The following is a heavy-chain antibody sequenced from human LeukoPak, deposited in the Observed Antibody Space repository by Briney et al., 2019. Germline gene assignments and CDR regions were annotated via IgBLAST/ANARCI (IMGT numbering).Heavy chain of an antibody. J-gene: IGHJ5*02. CDR2: MNPNSGNT. D-gene: IGHD4-17*01. CDR3: ARTVPYTGYFDP. CDR1: GYTFTSYD. V-gene: IGHV1-8*01. Sequence: WASVKVSCKASGYTFTSYDFNWVRQATGQGLEWMGWMNPNSGNTGYAQKFQGKVTMTRDTSISTAYMELSSLRSEDTAVYYCARTVPYTGYFDPWGQGTLATVSS.